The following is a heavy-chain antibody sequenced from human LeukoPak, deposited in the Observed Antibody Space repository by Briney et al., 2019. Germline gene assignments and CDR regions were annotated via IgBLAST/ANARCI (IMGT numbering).Heavy chain of an antibody. CDR2: ISSSSSYI. D-gene: IGHD3-10*01. J-gene: IGHJ6*02. Sequence: GGSLRLSCAASGFTFSSYSMNWVGQAPGKGLEWVSSISSSSSYIYYADSVKGRFTISRDNAKNSLYLQMNSLRAEDTAVYYCARDHRITMVRGVTGMDVWGQGTTVTVSS. V-gene: IGHV3-21*01. CDR1: GFTFSSYS. CDR3: ARDHRITMVRGVTGMDV.